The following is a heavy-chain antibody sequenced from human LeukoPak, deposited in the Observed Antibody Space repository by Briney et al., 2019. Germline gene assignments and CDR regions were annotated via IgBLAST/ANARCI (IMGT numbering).Heavy chain of an antibody. D-gene: IGHD6-13*01. CDR1: GFTFSSYA. CDR2: ISGSGGST. J-gene: IGHJ4*02. CDR3: AKGGGPYSSSWYGGAYFDY. V-gene: IGHV3-23*01. Sequence: GGSLRLSCAASGFTFSSYAMSWVRQAPGKGLEWVSAISGSGGSTYYADSVKGRFTISRDNSKNTLYLQMNSLRAEDTAVCYCAKGGGPYSSSWYGGAYFDYWGQGTLVTVSS.